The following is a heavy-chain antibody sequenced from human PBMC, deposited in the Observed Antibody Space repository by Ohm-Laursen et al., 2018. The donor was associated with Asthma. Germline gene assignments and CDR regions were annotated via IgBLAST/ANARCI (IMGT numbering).Heavy chain of an antibody. V-gene: IGHV3-30-3*01. J-gene: IGHJ4*02. Sequence: SLRLSCSASGFTFSSYAMSWVRQAPGKGLEWVAVGGSYYDGGLKYYADSVNGRFTVSRDDSKNTLYLQMNSLRPDDTAVYYCARDVMEWYLPAFDFWGQGTLVTVSS. CDR1: GFTFSSYA. CDR2: GGSYYDGGLK. D-gene: IGHD3-3*01. CDR3: ARDVMEWYLPAFDF.